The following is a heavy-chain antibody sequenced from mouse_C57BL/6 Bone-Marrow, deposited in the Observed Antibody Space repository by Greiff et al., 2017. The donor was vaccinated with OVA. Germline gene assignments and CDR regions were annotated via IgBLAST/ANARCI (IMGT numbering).Heavy chain of an antibody. V-gene: IGHV1-22*01. J-gene: IGHJ3*01. CDR1: GYTFTDYK. D-gene: IGHD4-1*01. CDR3: ARGTGGAY. Sequence: EVKLVESGPELVKPGASVKMSCKASGYTFTDYKMHWVKQSHGKSLEWIGYINPNNGGTSYNQKFKGKATLTVNKSSSTAYMELRSLTSEDSAVYYCARGTGGAYWGQGTLVTVSA. CDR2: INPNNGGT.